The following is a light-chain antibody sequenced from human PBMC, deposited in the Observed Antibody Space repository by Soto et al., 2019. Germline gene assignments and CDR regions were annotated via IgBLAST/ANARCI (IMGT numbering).Light chain of an antibody. CDR1: SSDVGGYNY. V-gene: IGLV2-11*01. J-gene: IGLJ2*01. CDR3: CSDAGTYVV. Sequence: QSALTQPRSVSGSPGQSVTISCTGTSSDVGGYNYVSWYLQHPGKAPKLMIYDVIKRPSGVPDRFSGSKSGNTASLTISGIQAEDEADYYCCSDAGTYVVFGGGTKLTVL. CDR2: DVI.